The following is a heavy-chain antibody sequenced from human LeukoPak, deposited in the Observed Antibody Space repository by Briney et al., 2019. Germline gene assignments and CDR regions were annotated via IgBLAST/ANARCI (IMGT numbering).Heavy chain of an antibody. CDR1: GFTFSDYY. CDR3: ARDHCGGDCYHYYYYGMDV. D-gene: IGHD2-21*02. J-gene: IGHJ6*02. Sequence: SGGSLRLSCAASGFTFSDYYMSWIRQAPGKGLEWVSYISSSGSTIYYADSVKGRFTISRDNAKNSLYLQMNSLRAEDTAVYYCARDHCGGDCYHYYYYGMDVWGQGTTVTVSS. V-gene: IGHV3-11*01. CDR2: ISSSGSTI.